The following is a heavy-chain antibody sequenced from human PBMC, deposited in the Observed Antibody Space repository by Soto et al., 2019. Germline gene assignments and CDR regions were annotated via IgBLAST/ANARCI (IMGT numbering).Heavy chain of an antibody. J-gene: IGHJ5*02. Sequence: QVQLVQSGAEVKKPGASVKVSCKASGYTFTGYYMHWVRQAPGQGLEWMGWINPNSGGTNYAQKFQGRVTRTRDTSISTAYMELSRLRSDDTAVYYCARDLAGSTSFTTHPYNWFDPWGQGTLVTVSS. V-gene: IGHV1-2*02. CDR3: ARDLAGSTSFTTHPYNWFDP. CDR1: GYTFTGYY. D-gene: IGHD2-2*01. CDR2: INPNSGGT.